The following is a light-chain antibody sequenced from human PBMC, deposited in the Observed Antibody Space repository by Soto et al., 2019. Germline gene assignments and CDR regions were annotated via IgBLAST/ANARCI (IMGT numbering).Light chain of an antibody. V-gene: IGKV3-15*01. Sequence: EIVMTQSPATLSVSPGERATLSCRASQSVSSNLAWYQQKPGQAPRLLIYGASTRATGIPARFSGSGSVTDFTLTIRSLQSADFSVYYCQQYNNWPFTFAPGTKVDIK. J-gene: IGKJ3*01. CDR2: GAS. CDR3: QQYNNWPFT. CDR1: QSVSSN.